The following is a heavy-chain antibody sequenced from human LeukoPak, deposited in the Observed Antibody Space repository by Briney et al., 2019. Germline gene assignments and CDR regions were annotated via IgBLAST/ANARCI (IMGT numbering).Heavy chain of an antibody. CDR3: AKDSSHDYDVIDASDV. Sequence: LPGGSLRLSCAASGFTFSSYAMSWVRQAAGKGLEWVSAIGGSGGYTHYADSVKGRFTISRDNSKNTLYLQMNSLTAEDAAVYYCAKDSSHDYDVIDASDVWGQGTMVTVSS. CDR2: IGGSGGYT. V-gene: IGHV3-23*01. D-gene: IGHD4-17*01. J-gene: IGHJ3*01. CDR1: GFTFSSYA.